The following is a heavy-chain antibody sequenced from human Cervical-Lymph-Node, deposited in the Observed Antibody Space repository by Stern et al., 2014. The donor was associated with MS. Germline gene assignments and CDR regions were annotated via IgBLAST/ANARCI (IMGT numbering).Heavy chain of an antibody. CDR3: AHSRVKYCRGGTCYSSLFDY. J-gene: IGHJ4*02. CDR1: GFSVTTAGVG. Sequence: QVTLRESGPTLVKPTQTVTLTCTLSGFSVTTAGVGVGWIRQPPGKALEWLVLIYWDNDKLYSPSLKNRLPITKDTSKTQVVLTMTNVDPVDTATYSCAHSRVKYCRGGTCYSSLFDYWGKGTLVTVSS. D-gene: IGHD2-15*01. CDR2: IYWDNDK. V-gene: IGHV2-5*02.